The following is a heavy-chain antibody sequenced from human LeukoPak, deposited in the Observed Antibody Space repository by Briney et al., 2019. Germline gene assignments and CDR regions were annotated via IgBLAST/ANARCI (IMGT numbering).Heavy chain of an antibody. CDR2: ISYDGSNK. V-gene: IGHV3-30*19. J-gene: IGHJ4*02. Sequence: TGGSLRLSCAASGFMFSDYGMHWVRQAPGKGLEWVAVISYDGSNKYYADSVKGRFTISRDNSKNTLYLRMNSLRAEDTAVYYCARGRFLEWLLYLWGQGTLVTVSS. D-gene: IGHD3-3*01. CDR1: GFMFSDYG. CDR3: ARGRFLEWLLYL.